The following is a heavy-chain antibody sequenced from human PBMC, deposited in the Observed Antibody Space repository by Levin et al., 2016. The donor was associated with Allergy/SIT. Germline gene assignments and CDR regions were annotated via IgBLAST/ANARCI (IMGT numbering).Heavy chain of an antibody. Sequence: GGSLRLSCAASGFTFEDYAMHWVRQVPGKGLEWVSGISWNGGSIGYADSAKGRFTISRDNARNSLHIQMNSLKSEDTALYYCAKADRGGYDSSGHYYGHDGFDIWGQGTVVTVSS. CDR2: ISWNGGSI. V-gene: IGHV3-9*01. CDR3: AKADRGGYDSSGHYYGHDGFDI. J-gene: IGHJ3*02. D-gene: IGHD3-22*01. CDR1: GFTFEDYA.